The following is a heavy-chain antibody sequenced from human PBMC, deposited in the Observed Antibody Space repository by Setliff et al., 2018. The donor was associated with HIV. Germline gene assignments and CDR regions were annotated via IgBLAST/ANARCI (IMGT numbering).Heavy chain of an antibody. CDR1: GYSFTSYW. CDR3: ARNLGIAAAGTVGFFDY. V-gene: IGHV5-51*01. CDR2: IYPGDSDT. J-gene: IGHJ4*02. D-gene: IGHD6-13*01. Sequence: GESLKISCKGSGYSFTSYWIGWVRQMPGKGLEWMGIIYPGDSDTRYSPSFQGQVTISADKSISTAYLQWSNLKASDTAMYYCARNLGIAAAGTVGFFDYWGQGTLVTVSS.